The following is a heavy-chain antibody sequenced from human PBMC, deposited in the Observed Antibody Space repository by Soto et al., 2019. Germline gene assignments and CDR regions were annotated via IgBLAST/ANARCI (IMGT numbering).Heavy chain of an antibody. Sequence: SETLSLTCTVSGGSIISYYWSWIRQPPGKGLEWIGYIYSSGSTNYNPSLKSRVTISLDTSKNQFSLKLSSVTAADTAVYYCARGYNDFWSGYFTWFDPWGQGTLVTVSS. CDR1: GGSIISYY. CDR2: IYSSGST. V-gene: IGHV4-59*01. J-gene: IGHJ5*02. CDR3: ARGYNDFWSGYFTWFDP. D-gene: IGHD3-3*01.